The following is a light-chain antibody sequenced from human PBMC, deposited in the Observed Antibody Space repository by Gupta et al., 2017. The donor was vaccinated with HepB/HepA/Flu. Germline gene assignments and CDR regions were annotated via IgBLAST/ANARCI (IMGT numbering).Light chain of an antibody. V-gene: IGLV2-23*02. CDR2: EVS. CDR1: SSDIGTYNL. J-gene: IGLJ1*01. CDR3: CSYAGSYTYL. Sequence: QSALTQPASVSGSPGQSITISCTGTSSDIGTYNLVSWYQQHPGKAPKLMIYEVSKRPSGVSNRFSGSKSANTASLTISGLQAEDEADYYCCSYAGSYTYLVATGTKVTVL.